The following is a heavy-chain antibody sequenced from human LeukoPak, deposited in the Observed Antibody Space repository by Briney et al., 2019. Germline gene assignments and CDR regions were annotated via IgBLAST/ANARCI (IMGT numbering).Heavy chain of an antibody. CDR2: IKQDGSEK. J-gene: IGHJ4*02. CDR3: AKGSRGSCSRTYCYPFDY. D-gene: IGHD2-2*01. V-gene: IGHV3-7*03. CDR1: GFTFSSYW. Sequence: GGSLRLSCAASGFTFSSYWMSWVRQAPGKGLEWAANIKQDGSEKYYVDSVKGRFTISRDTAKNSLYLQMNSLRAEDTAVYYCAKGSRGSCSRTYCYPFDYWGQGTLVTVSS.